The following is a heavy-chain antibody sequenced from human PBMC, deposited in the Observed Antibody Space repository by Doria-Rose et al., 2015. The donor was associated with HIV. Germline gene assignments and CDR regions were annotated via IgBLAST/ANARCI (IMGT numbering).Heavy chain of an antibody. D-gene: IGHD1-26*01. J-gene: IGHJ4*02. CDR3: AREGYTGSYYYFDF. Sequence: QVQLQESGPGLVKPSPTLSLTCTVSGGPINRGSYYWTWIRQPAGKGLEWIGRVYTSGSTDQNSSLKSRVTMSVDTSKNQFSLKLPSVTAADTAVYYCAREGYTGSYYYFDFWGQGTPVTVSS. V-gene: IGHV4-61*02. CDR1: GGPINRGSYY. CDR2: VYTSGST.